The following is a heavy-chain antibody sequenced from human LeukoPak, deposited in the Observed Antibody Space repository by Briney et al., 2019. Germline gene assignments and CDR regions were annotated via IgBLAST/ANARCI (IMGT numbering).Heavy chain of an antibody. V-gene: IGHV1-18*01. CDR1: GYTFTSYD. CDR3: ARGRIRVYGDARGAFDI. Sequence: ASVKVSCKASGYTFTSYDINWVRQAPGQGLEWMGWISAYNGNTNYAQKLQGRVTMTTDTSTSTAYMELRSLRSDDTAVYYCARGRIRVYGDARGAFDIWGQGTMVTVSS. D-gene: IGHD4-17*01. CDR2: ISAYNGNT. J-gene: IGHJ3*02.